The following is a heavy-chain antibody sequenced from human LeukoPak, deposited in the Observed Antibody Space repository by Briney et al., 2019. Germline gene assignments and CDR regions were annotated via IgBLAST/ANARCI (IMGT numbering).Heavy chain of an antibody. Sequence: PGGSLRLSCAASGFTFSSYSMNWVRQAPGKGLVWVSHISTDGSSTSYADSVKGRFTISRDNAKNTLYLQVNSLRAEDTAVYYCALEGRDGYNWHTYYFDYWGLGTLVTVSS. D-gene: IGHD5-24*01. CDR3: ALEGRDGYNWHTYYFDY. CDR2: ISTDGSST. CDR1: GFTFSSYS. J-gene: IGHJ4*02. V-gene: IGHV3-74*01.